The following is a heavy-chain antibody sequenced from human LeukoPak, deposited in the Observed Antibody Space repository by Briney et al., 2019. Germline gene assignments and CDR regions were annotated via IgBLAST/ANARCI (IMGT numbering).Heavy chain of an antibody. Sequence: GGSLRLSCAASGFTFSTYCMHWVRQAPGKGPMWVSRICPDGTVTNYADSVKARFIISRDNARNTVYLQMNSLRVEDTAVYYCVRDFRSADYWGQGTLVTVTS. CDR3: VRDFRSADY. V-gene: IGHV3-74*01. CDR1: GFTFSTYC. CDR2: ICPDGTVT. J-gene: IGHJ4*02.